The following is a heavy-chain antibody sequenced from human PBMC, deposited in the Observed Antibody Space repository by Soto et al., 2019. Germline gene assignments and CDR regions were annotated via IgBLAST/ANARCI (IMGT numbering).Heavy chain of an antibody. CDR2: INPKSGGT. J-gene: IGHJ6*02. Sequence: ASVKVSCKASGYSFTDNHIHWVRQAPGQGLEWLGRINPKSGGTSTAQKFQGWVTMTTDTSISTASMELTRLTSDDTAIYYCARGDSTDCSNGVCSFFYNHDMDVWGQGTTVTVPS. D-gene: IGHD2-8*01. CDR3: ARGDSTDCSNGVCSFFYNHDMDV. V-gene: IGHV1-2*04. CDR1: GYSFTDNH.